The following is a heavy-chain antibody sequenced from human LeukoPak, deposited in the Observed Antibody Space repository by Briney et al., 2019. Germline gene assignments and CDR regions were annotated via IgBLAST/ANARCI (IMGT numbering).Heavy chain of an antibody. V-gene: IGHV1-58*01. D-gene: IGHD6-13*01. CDR3: AVPSSSWYLLHMDV. CDR1: GFTFTSSA. CDR2: IVVGSGNT. Sequence: EASVKVSCKASGFTFTSSAVQWVRQARRQRLEWIGWIVVGSGNTNYAQKFQERVTITRDMSTSTAYMELSSLRSEDTAVYYCAVPSSSWYLLHMDVWGQGTTVTVSS. J-gene: IGHJ6*02.